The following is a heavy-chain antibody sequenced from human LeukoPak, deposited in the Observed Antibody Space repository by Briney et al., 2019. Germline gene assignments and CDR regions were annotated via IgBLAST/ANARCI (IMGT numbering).Heavy chain of an antibody. D-gene: IGHD3-10*01. Sequence: ASVKVSCKASGYTFTSYGISWVRQAPGQGLEWMGWISAYNGNTNYAQKLQGRVTMTTDTSTSTAYMELRSLRSDDTAVYYCARGVVYGSGSYSYESLLDYWGQGTLVTVSS. CDR2: ISAYNGNT. CDR3: ARGVVYGSGSYSYESLLDY. J-gene: IGHJ4*02. V-gene: IGHV1-18*01. CDR1: GYTFTSYG.